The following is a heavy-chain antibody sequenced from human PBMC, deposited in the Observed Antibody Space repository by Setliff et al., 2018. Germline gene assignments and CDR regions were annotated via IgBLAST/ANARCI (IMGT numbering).Heavy chain of an antibody. V-gene: IGHV3-21*04. CDR1: GFTPGMYG. CDR3: ARALGGNYFDY. Sequence: GGSLRLSCAASGFTPGMYGVHWVRQAPGKGLEWVSYISSSGSLTLYADSVRGRFSISRDNIKDSLYLQMNSLRSEDTAVYYCARALGGNYFDYWGPGILVTVSS. D-gene: IGHD2-15*01. J-gene: IGHJ4*02. CDR2: ISSSGSLT.